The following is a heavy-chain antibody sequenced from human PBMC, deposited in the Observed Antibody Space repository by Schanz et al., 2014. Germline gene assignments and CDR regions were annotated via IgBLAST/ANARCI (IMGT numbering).Heavy chain of an antibody. V-gene: IGHV3-23*01. CDR2: IASGRTHT. Sequence: EVQLLESGGALEQPGGSLRLSCAASGITFSDYAMSWVRQAPGKGREWLSTIASGRTHTFSADSVPRRFTITGDTSKTPLFLQMNRLRVEDTAIYYCAKIWKARHLPSRPGWSDGMVVWGPGAT. D-gene: IGHD3-3*01. CDR3: AKIWKARHLPSRPGWSDGMVV. J-gene: IGHJ6*02. CDR1: GITFSDYA.